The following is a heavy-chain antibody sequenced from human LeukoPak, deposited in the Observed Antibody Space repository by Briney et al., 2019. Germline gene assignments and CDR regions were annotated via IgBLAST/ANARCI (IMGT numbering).Heavy chain of an antibody. CDR2: IYYSGST. V-gene: IGHV4-59*01. CDR3: ARGPYSSGPHADAFDI. Sequence: SETLSLTCTVSGGSISSYYWSWIRQPPGKGLEWIGYIYYSGSTNYNPPLKSRVTISVDTSKNQFSLKLSSVTAADTAVYYCARGPYSSGPHADAFDIWGQGTMVTVSS. D-gene: IGHD6-19*01. CDR1: GGSISSYY. J-gene: IGHJ3*02.